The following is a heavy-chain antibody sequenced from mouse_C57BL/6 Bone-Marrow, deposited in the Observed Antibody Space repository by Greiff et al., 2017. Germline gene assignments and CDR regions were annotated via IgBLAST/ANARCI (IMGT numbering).Heavy chain of an antibody. Sequence: QVQLQQPGAELVKPGASVKLSCKASGFTFTSYWMHWVKQRPGQGLEWIGMIHPNSGSTNYNEKFTCKATLTVNKSSSTAYMQLSSLTSEDSAVYYCAMKFYYGNYEDYWGQGTTLTVSS. CDR1: GFTFTSYW. V-gene: IGHV1-64*01. CDR3: AMKFYYGNYEDY. CDR2: IHPNSGST. J-gene: IGHJ2*01. D-gene: IGHD2-1*01.